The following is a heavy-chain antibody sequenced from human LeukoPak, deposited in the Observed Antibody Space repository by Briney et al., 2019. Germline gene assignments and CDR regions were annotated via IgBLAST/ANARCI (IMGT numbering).Heavy chain of an antibody. CDR1: GFTFDDYA. J-gene: IGHJ3*02. V-gene: IGHV3-9*01. D-gene: IGHD1-14*01. CDR2: ISWNSGSI. CDR3: AKDISLSGMGAFDI. Sequence: GGSLRLSCAASGFTFDDYAMHWVRQAPGKGLEWVSGISWNSGSIGYADSVKGRFTISRDNAKNSLYMQMNSLRAEDTALYYCAKDISLSGMGAFDIWGQGTMVTVSS.